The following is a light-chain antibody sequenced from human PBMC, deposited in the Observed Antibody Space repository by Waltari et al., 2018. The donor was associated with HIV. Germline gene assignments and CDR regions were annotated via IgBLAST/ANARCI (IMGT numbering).Light chain of an antibody. CDR1: QSVGTY. CDR3: QQRTNWPPLT. Sequence: DIVLTQSPASLSLSPGQRATLSCRASQSVGTYLAWYQQRPGQAPRLLIFDASHRATGVPTRFGGSGYGTDFTLTISSLEPEDFAVYYCQQRTNWPPLTFGGGTKVEIK. V-gene: IGKV3-11*01. CDR2: DAS. J-gene: IGKJ4*01.